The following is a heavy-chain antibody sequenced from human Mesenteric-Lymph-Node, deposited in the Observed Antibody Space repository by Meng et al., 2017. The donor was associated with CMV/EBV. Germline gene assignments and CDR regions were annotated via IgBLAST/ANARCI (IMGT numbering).Heavy chain of an antibody. CDR2: INPNSGGT. V-gene: IGHV1-2*02. D-gene: IGHD2-8*01. CDR1: GYTFTRYY. J-gene: IGHJ3*02. CDR3: ARDRGYCTNGVCYPFDI. Sequence: ASVKVSCKASGYTFTRYYMHWVRQAPGQGLEWMGWINPNSGGTNYAQKFQGRVTMTRDPSISTAYMELSRLRSDDTAVYYCARDRGYCTNGVCYPFDIWGQGTMVTVS.